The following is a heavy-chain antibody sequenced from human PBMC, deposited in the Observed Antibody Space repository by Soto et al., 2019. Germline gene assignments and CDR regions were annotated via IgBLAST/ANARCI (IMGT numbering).Heavy chain of an antibody. V-gene: IGHV4-4*07. D-gene: IGHD6-25*01. CDR2: IYTSGTT. CDR1: GGSIRSYY. Sequence: QVQLQQSGPGLVKPSETLSLTCTVSGGSIRSYYWSWIRQPAGKALEWIGRIYTSGTTNYNPSLKSRVTILLDTSKNQFSLDLSSVTDADTAVYYCAREGSSGFGMDVWGQGTLVTVSS. J-gene: IGHJ6*02. CDR3: AREGSSGFGMDV.